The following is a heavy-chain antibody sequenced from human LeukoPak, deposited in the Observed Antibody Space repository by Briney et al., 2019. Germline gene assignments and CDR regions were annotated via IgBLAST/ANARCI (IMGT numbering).Heavy chain of an antibody. CDR2: IYYSGGT. J-gene: IGHJ4*02. Sequence: PSETLSLTCTVSGGSISSYYWSWIRQPPGKGLEWIGYIYYSGGTNYNPSLKSRVTISVDTSKNQFSLKLSSVTAADTAVYYCARGLATYMVRGVQSYDYWGQGTLVTVSS. V-gene: IGHV4-59*01. CDR3: ARGLATYMVRGVQSYDY. CDR1: GGSISSYY. D-gene: IGHD3-10*01.